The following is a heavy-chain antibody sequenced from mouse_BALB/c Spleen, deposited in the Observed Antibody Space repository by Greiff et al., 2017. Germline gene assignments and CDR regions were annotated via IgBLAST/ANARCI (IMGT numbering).Heavy chain of an antibody. Sequence: EVQGVESGGGLVKPGGSLKLSCAASGFTFSSYAMSWVRQTPEKRLEWVATISSGGSYTYYPDSVKGRFTISRDNAKNTLYLQMSSLRSEDTAMYYCARHDGNPFDYWGQGTTLTVSS. V-gene: IGHV5-9-3*01. CDR2: ISSGGSYT. D-gene: IGHD2-1*01. CDR1: GFTFSSYA. CDR3: ARHDGNPFDY. J-gene: IGHJ2*01.